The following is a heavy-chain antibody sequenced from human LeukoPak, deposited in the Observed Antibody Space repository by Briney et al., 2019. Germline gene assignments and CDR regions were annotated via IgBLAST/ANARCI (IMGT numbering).Heavy chain of an antibody. CDR1: GFPDCPTY. V-gene: IGHV3-53*01. CDR3: AKDPRSGWYLCSCL. D-gene: IGHD6-13*01. J-gene: IGHJ4*02. CDR2: IYSSGNT. Sequence: GGSLRLSCTASGFPDCPTYKSWVRQSPGKGLEWVSVIYSSGNTYYAEFVKGRFTISRDNSKNTLYLQMNSLRAEDTAVYYGAKDPRSGWYLCSCLWGQGTLVTVSS.